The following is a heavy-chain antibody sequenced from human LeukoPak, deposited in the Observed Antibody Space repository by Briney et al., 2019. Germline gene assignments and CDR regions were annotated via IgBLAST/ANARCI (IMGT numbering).Heavy chain of an antibody. V-gene: IGHV3-7*01. J-gene: IGHJ3*02. CDR1: GFTFSSYW. Sequence: PGGSLRLSCAASGFTFSSYWMSWVRQAPGKGLEWVANTKQDGSEKYYVDSVKGRFTISRDNAKNSLYLQMNSLRAEDTAVYYCARDVAADFWSGYYSDAFDIWGQGTMVTVSS. CDR3: ARDVAADFWSGYYSDAFDI. D-gene: IGHD3-3*01. CDR2: TKQDGSEK.